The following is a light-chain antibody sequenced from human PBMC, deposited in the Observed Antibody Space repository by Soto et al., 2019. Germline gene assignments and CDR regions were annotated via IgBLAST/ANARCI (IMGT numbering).Light chain of an antibody. Sequence: EVVLTQSTVTMSLSPGERATLSCRASQSFRGLLAWYQQKPGQAPRLLIYDAYNRATGIPPSFSGSGSGTDFTLTISSLEPEDSAVYYCQQLHMWPSTFGQGTRLEIK. CDR1: QSFRGL. CDR2: DAY. CDR3: QQLHMWPST. J-gene: IGKJ5*01. V-gene: IGKV3-11*01.